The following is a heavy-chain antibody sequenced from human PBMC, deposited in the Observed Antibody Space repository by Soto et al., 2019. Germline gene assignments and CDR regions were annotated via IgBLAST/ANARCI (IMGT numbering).Heavy chain of an antibody. J-gene: IGHJ4*02. CDR3: ASTRGGYSSSWYDY. Sequence: SETLSLTCTVSGGSISSYYWSWIRQPPGKGLEWIGYIYYSGSTNYNPSLKSRVTISVDTSKNQFSLKLSSVTAADTAVYYCASTRGGYSSSWYDYWGQGTLVTVSS. D-gene: IGHD6-13*01. CDR1: GGSISSYY. V-gene: IGHV4-59*01. CDR2: IYYSGST.